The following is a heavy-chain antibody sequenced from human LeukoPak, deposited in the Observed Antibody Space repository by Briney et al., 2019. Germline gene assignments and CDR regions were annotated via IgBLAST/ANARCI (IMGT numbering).Heavy chain of an antibody. V-gene: IGHV4-61*01. CDR2: IYYGGNT. CDR3: ARLTRRSENYFDY. CDR1: GDSVSSSNYY. Sequence: SETLSLTCAVSGDSVSSSNYYWSWIRQPPGTGLEWIGYIYYGGNTNYNPSLQSRVTISVDTSKSQFSLKLSSVTAADTAVYYCARLTRRSENYFDYWGQGTLVTVSS. J-gene: IGHJ4*02.